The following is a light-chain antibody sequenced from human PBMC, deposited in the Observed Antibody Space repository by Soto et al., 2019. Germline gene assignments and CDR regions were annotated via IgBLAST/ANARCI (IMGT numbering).Light chain of an antibody. Sequence: DIHMTQSPSTLSASVGDRVTITCRASQSISIWLAWYQQKPGKAPNLLIYKTSSLETGVPSRFIGSGSGTEFTLTISSLQADDFATYYCQHWNDYSWTFGQGTKVEVK. CDR1: QSISIW. V-gene: IGKV1-5*03. J-gene: IGKJ1*01. CDR3: QHWNDYSWT. CDR2: KTS.